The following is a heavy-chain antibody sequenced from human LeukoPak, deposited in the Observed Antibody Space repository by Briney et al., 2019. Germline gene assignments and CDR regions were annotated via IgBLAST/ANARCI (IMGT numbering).Heavy chain of an antibody. CDR1: EFTFSNYS. V-gene: IGHV3-48*01. J-gene: IGHJ4*02. CDR2: ISRSSSTI. CDR3: ARRVQYYFDY. Sequence: PGGSLRLSCAVSEFTFSNYSMNWVRQAPGKGLEWVSYISRSSSTILYADSVKGRFTISRDKAKNSVYLQMNSLRAEDTALYYCARRVQYYFDYWGQGTLVTVSS.